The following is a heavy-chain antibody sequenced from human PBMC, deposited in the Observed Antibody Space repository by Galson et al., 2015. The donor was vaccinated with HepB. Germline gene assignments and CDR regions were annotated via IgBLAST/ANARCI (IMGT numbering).Heavy chain of an antibody. CDR3: GRERDPFYIKWLAP. D-gene: IGHD3-10*01. Sequence: SVKVSCKAFGYTFTDYCIHWVRQAPGQGLEWMGRINPNSRGTNYAQKFQGRVTMTRDTSTRTAYMDLNRPRPDDTALYYCGRERDPFYIKWLAPWCQGTLVTVSS. J-gene: IGHJ5*02. CDR2: INPNSRGT. CDR1: GYTFTDYC. V-gene: IGHV1-2*06.